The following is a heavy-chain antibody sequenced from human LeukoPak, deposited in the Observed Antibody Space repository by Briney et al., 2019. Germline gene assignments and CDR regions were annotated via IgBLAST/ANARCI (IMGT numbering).Heavy chain of an antibody. CDR2: ISSSSYI. CDR1: GFTFSSYS. D-gene: IGHD3-22*01. Sequence: GGSLRLSCAASGFTFSSYSMNWVRQAPGKGLEWVSSISSSSYIYYADSVKGRFTISRDNAKNSLYLQMNSLRAEDTAVYYCARDGQYYYDSSGFYFDYWGQGTLVTVSS. CDR3: ARDGQYYYDSSGFYFDY. V-gene: IGHV3-21*01. J-gene: IGHJ4*02.